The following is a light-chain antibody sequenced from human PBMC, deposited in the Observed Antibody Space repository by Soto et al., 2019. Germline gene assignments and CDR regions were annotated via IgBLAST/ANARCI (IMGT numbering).Light chain of an antibody. CDR3: QQRSNWPPMYT. V-gene: IGKV3-11*01. CDR1: QSVSSY. J-gene: IGKJ2*01. CDR2: DAS. Sequence: EIVLTQSPATLSLSPEERATLSCRASQSVSSYLAWYQQKPGQAPRLLIYDASNRATGIPARFSGSGSGTDFTLTISSLEPEDLAVYYCQQRSNWPPMYTFGQGTKLEIK.